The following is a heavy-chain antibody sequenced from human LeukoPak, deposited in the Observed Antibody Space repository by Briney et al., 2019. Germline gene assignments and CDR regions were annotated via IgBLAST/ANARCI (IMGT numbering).Heavy chain of an antibody. V-gene: IGHV3-21*01. CDR3: ARYYNNYGD. D-gene: IGHD4-11*01. CDR1: GFTFSSYT. Sequence: GGSLRLSCAASGFTFSSYTMSWVRQAPGKGLEWVSSISSSSNYIYYADSVKGRFTISRDNAKNSLYLQMNSLRVEDTAFYYCARYYNNYGDWGQGTLVTVSS. J-gene: IGHJ4*02. CDR2: ISSSSNYI.